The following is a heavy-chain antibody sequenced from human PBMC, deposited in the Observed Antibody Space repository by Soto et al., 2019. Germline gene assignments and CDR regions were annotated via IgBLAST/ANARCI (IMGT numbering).Heavy chain of an antibody. CDR2: IYYTGAT. J-gene: IGHJ4*02. V-gene: IGHV4-4*02. Sequence: QVQLQESGPGLVESSVTLSLTCEVSSGSISSGNWWSWVRQPPGKGLEWIGEIYYTGATNYNPSLLRRVTRTIDKSKDQLCMRLRAATGGDSAVYYCARVFSSGSGWMYFFDFWGQGSLVSVSS. CDR3: ARVFSSGSGWMYFFDF. CDR1: SGSISSGNW. D-gene: IGHD6-25*01.